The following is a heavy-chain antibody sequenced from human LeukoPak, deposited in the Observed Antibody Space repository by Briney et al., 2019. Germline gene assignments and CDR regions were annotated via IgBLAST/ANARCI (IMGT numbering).Heavy chain of an antibody. D-gene: IGHD3-22*01. CDR1: GFTFSNYG. CDR2: ISSSSYI. Sequence: PGGSLRLSCAASGFTFSNYGMNWVRQAPGKGLERVSSISSSSYIYYADLVKGRFTISRDNAKNSLYLQMNSLRAEDTAVYYCASDGIVASGMDVWGKGTTVTVSS. V-gene: IGHV3-21*01. CDR3: ASDGIVASGMDV. J-gene: IGHJ6*04.